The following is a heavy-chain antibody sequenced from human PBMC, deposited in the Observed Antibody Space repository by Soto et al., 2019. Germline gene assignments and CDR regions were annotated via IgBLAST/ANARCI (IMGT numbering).Heavy chain of an antibody. V-gene: IGHV1-69*13. D-gene: IGHD2-2*01. Sequence: SVKVSCKASGGTFSSYAISWVRQAPGQGLEWMGGIIPIFGTANYAQKFQGRVTITADESTSTAYMELSSLRSEDTAVYYCARRALYCSSTSCYRYYYYYYGMDVWGQGTTVTVSS. CDR1: GGTFSSYA. J-gene: IGHJ6*02. CDR2: IIPIFGTA. CDR3: ARRALYCSSTSCYRYYYYYYGMDV.